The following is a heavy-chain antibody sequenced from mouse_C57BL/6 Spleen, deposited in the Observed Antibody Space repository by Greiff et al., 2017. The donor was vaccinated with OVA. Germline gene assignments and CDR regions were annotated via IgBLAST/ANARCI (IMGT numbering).Heavy chain of an antibody. Sequence: VQLVESGPGLVAPSQSLSITCTVSGFSLTSYGVDWVRQSPGKGLEWLGVIWGVGSTNYNSALKSRLSISKDNSKSQVFLKMNSLQTDDTAMYYCARRGDPYSNHWYFDVWGTGTTVTVSS. CDR1: GFSLTSYG. CDR2: IWGVGST. CDR3: ARRGDPYSNHWYFDV. V-gene: IGHV2-6*01. J-gene: IGHJ1*03. D-gene: IGHD2-5*01.